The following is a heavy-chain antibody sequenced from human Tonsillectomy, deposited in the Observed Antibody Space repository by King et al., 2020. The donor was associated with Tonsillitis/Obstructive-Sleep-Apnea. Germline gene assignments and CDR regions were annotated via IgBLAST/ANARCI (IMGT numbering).Heavy chain of an antibody. CDR3: ARGLVYERAFDI. J-gene: IGHJ3*02. Sequence: VQLQQWGAGLLKPSETLSLACAVYGGSFSGYYWSWIRQPPGKGLEWIGEINHSGSTNYNPSLKSRVTISVDTSKNQSSLKLSSVTAADTAVYYCARGLVYERAFDIWGQGTMVTVSS. CDR1: GGSFSGYY. V-gene: IGHV4-34*01. CDR2: INHSGST. D-gene: IGHD1-14*01.